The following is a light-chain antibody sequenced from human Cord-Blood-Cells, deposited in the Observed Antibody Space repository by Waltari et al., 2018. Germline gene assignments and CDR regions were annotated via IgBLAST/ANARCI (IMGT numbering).Light chain of an antibody. CDR1: SSYVGGSNY. Sequence: QSALTQPASVSGSPGQSITFSCTGTSSYVGGSNYVSWYQQHPGKAPKLMIYDVSNRPSGVSNRFSGSKSGNTASLTISALQAEDEADYYCSSYTSSSTYVFGTGTKVTVL. J-gene: IGLJ1*01. V-gene: IGLV2-14*01. CDR2: DVS. CDR3: SSYTSSSTYV.